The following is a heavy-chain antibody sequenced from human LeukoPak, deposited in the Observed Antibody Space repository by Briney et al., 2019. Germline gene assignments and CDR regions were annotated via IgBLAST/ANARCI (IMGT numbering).Heavy chain of an antibody. V-gene: IGHV1-69*04. CDR1: GGTFSSYA. CDR2: IIPILGIA. J-gene: IGHJ4*02. D-gene: IGHD6-13*01. Sequence: GSSVKVSCKASGGTFSSYAISWVRQAPGQGLEWMGRIIPILGIANYAQKFQGRVTITADKSTSTAYMELSSLRSEDTAVYYCAVGEEQQLVGFDYWGQGTLVTVSS. CDR3: AVGEEQQLVGFDY.